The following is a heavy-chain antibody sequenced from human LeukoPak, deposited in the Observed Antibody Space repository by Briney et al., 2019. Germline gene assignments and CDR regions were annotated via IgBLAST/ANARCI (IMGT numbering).Heavy chain of an antibody. J-gene: IGHJ4*02. CDR1: SGSISGYY. V-gene: IGHV4-59*08. D-gene: IGHD3-22*01. CDR2: ISYSGST. CDR3: ASTPYDSSGYYGY. Sequence: SETLSLTCTVSSGSISGYYWSWIRQPPGKGLEWVGYISYSGSTYYNPSLKSRVTISVDTSKNQFSLKLSSVTAADTAVYYCASTPYDSSGYYGYWGQGTLVTVSS.